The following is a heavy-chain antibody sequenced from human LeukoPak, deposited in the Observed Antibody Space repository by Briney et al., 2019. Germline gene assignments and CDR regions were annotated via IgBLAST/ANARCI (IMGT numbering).Heavy chain of an antibody. V-gene: IGHV3-21*01. CDR1: GFTFSSYS. J-gene: IGHJ4*02. CDR3: AREGRDGYNYNY. Sequence: GGSLRLSCAASGFTFSSYSMNWVRQAPGKGLEWVSSISSSSSYIYYADSVKGRFTISRDSAKNSLYLQMNSLRAEDTAVYYCAREGRDGYNYNYWGQGTLVTVSS. D-gene: IGHD5-24*01. CDR2: ISSSSSYI.